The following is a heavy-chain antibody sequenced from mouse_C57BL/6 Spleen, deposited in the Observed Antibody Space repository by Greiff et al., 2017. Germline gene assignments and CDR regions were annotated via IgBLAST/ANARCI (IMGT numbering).Heavy chain of an antibody. CDR1: GFTFSDAW. CDR2: IRNKANNHAT. D-gene: IGHD1-1*01. CDR3: TSPYYYGRDYARDY. V-gene: IGHV6-6*01. J-gene: IGHJ4*01. Sequence: EVKVEESGGGLVQPGGSMKLSCAASGFTFSDAWMDWVRQSPEKGLEWVAEIRNKANNHATYYAESVKGRFTISRDDSKSSVYLQMNSLRAEDTGIYYCTSPYYYGRDYARDYWGQGTSVTVSS.